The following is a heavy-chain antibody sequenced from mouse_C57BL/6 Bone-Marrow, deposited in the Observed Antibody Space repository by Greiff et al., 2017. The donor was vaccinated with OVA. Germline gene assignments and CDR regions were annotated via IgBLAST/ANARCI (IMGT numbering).Heavy chain of an antibody. J-gene: IGHJ3*01. V-gene: IGHV5-15*01. D-gene: IGHD2-4*01. CDR2: ISNLAYSI. Sequence: EVMLVESGGGLVQPGGSLKLSCAASGFTFSDYGMAWVRQAPRKGPEWVAFISNLAYSIYYADTVTGRFTISRENAKNTLYLEMSSLRSEDTAMYYCARQHYDYEAWFAYWGQGTLVTVSA. CDR3: ARQHYDYEAWFAY. CDR1: GFTFSDYG.